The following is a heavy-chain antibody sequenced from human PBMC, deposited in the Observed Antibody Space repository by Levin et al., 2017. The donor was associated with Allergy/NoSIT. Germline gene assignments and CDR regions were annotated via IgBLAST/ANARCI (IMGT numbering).Heavy chain of an antibody. D-gene: IGHD2-2*01. CDR2: ISWNSGSI. CDR1: GFTFDDYA. Sequence: SLKISCAASGFTFDDYAMHWVRQAPGKGLEWVSGISWNSGSIGYADSVKGRFTISRDNAKNSLYLQMNSLRAEDTALYYCAAGGFCSSTSCYGMDGWGQGTTVTVSS. J-gene: IGHJ6*02. CDR3: AAGGFCSSTSCYGMDG. V-gene: IGHV3-9*01.